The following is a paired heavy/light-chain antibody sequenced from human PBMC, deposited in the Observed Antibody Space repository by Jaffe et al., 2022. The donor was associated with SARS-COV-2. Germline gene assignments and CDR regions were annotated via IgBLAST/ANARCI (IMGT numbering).Light chain of an antibody. CDR2: WAS. Sequence: DIVMTQSPDSLAVSLGERATINCKSSQSVLYSSNNKNYLAWYQQKPGQPPKLLIYWASTRESGVPDRFSGSGSGTDFTLTISSLQAEDVAVYYCHQYYSPPYTFGQGTKLEIK. CDR3: HQYYSPPYT. V-gene: IGKV4-1*01. J-gene: IGKJ2*01. CDR1: QSVLYSSNNKNY.
Heavy chain of an antibody. J-gene: IGHJ3*02. CDR2: ISSSSSYI. CDR1: GFTFSSYN. V-gene: IGHV3-21*01. D-gene: IGHD2-2*02. CDR3: ARGGYCSHTNCYTNDAFDI. Sequence: EVQLVESGGGLVKPGGSLRLSCAASGFTFSSYNMNWVRQAPGKGLEWVSSISSSSSYIYYADSVKGRFTISRDNAKNSLYLQMNSLRAEDTAVYYCARGGYCSHTNCYTNDAFDIWGQGTMVSVSS.